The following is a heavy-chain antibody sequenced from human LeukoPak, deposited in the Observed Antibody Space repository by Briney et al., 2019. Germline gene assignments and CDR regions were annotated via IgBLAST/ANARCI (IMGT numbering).Heavy chain of an antibody. CDR1: GGSFSGYY. CDR3: ARGGHLNYGDYADWFDP. CDR2: INHSGST. Sequence: SETLSLTCAVYGGSFSGYYWSWIRQPPGKGLEWIGEINHSGSTNYNPSLKSRVTMSVDTSKNQFSLTLSSVTAADTAVYYCARGGHLNYGDYADWFDPWGQGTLVTVSS. D-gene: IGHD4-17*01. V-gene: IGHV4-34*01. J-gene: IGHJ5*02.